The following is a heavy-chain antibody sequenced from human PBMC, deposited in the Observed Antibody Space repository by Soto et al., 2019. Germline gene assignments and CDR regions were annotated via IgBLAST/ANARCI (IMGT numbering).Heavy chain of an antibody. J-gene: IGHJ4*02. V-gene: IGHV3-15*07. CDR1: GFAFSDAW. D-gene: IGHD3-10*01. Sequence: EVQLVESGGGLVKPGGSLRLSCAASGFAFSDAWMIWVRQSPRTGPEWVGRIKSKIDGETVDLGAAVKGRFTISRDDSRNILYLEMKRLTSEDTAVYYCTTGAVLQVGVLHWGQGTLVTVSS. CDR2: IKSKIDGETV. CDR3: TTGAVLQVGVLH.